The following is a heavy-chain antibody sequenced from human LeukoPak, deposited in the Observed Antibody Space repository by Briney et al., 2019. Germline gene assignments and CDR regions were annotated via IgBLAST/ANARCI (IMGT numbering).Heavy chain of an antibody. CDR3: ATLPYTSSWYTLRDY. D-gene: IGHD6-13*01. J-gene: IGHJ4*02. V-gene: IGHV1-24*01. Sequence: ASVKVSCKVSGYTLTELSMHWVRQAPGKGLEWMGGFDPEDGETIYAQKFQGRVTMTEDTSTDTAYMELSSLRSEDTAVYYCATLPYTSSWYTLRDYWGQGTLVTVSS. CDR1: GYTLTELS. CDR2: FDPEDGET.